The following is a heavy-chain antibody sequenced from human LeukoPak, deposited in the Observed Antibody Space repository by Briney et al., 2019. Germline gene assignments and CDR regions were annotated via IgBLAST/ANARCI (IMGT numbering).Heavy chain of an antibody. CDR1: GFTFDDYD. V-gene: IGHV3-9*01. J-gene: IGHJ4*02. Sequence: GGSLRPSCAASGFTFDDYDMHWVRQAPGKGLEWVSGISWNSNTIGYADSVKGRFTISRDNAKHSLYLQMDSLRAEDTALYYCAKDMVGSAMTEIDYWGQGTLVTVSS. D-gene: IGHD2-15*01. CDR3: AKDMVGSAMTEIDY. CDR2: ISWNSNTI.